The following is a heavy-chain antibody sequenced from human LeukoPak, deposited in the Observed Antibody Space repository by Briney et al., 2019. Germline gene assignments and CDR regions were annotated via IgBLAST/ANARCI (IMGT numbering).Heavy chain of an antibody. CDR1: GGSISSYY. D-gene: IGHD3-22*01. CDR3: ARVGSGYSLDY. Sequence: SETLSLTCTVSGGSISSYYWSWIRQPPGKGLEWIGDIYYTGSTNYNPSLKSRVTISVDTSKNQFSLKLSSVTAADTAVYYCARVGSGYSLDYWGQGTLVTVSS. J-gene: IGHJ4*02. CDR2: IYYTGST. V-gene: IGHV4-59*01.